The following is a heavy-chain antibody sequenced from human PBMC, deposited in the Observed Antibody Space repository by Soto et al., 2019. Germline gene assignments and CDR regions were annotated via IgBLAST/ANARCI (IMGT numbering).Heavy chain of an antibody. J-gene: IGHJ6*03. Sequence: GGSLRLSCAASGFTFSNYWIHWVRQVPGEGLVWVSRINSDGSSISYADSVKGRFTISRDNAKNTLYLQMNSLRAEDTAVYYCARDLQYYYMDVWGKGTTVTVSS. CDR3: ARDLQYYYMDV. CDR2: INSDGSSI. V-gene: IGHV3-74*01. CDR1: GFTFSNYW.